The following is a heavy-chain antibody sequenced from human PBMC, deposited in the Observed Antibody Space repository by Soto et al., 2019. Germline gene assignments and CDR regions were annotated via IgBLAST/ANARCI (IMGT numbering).Heavy chain of an antibody. V-gene: IGHV3-30*18. CDR3: AKDDSTYGDYDYYYHGMDV. J-gene: IGHJ6*02. CDR2: ISYDGTNT. D-gene: IGHD4-17*01. CDR1: GFTFSTYG. Sequence: GGSLRLSCAASGFTFSTYGMHWVRQAPGKGLEWVAVISYDGTNTYYADSVKGRFTISRDNSKNTLYVQMNSLRVGDTAVYYCAKDDSTYGDYDYYYHGMDVWGQGTTVTVSS.